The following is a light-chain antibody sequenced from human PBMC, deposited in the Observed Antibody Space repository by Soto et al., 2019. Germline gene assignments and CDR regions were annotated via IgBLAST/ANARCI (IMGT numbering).Light chain of an antibody. CDR3: QSYDSSLRGSL. Sequence: QSVLTQPPSVSAAPGQRVTISCTGSSSNIGAGYDVHWYQHLPGTAPKLLIYANRGRPSGVPDRFSSSKSGTSASLGITGVQDEDEADYYCQSYDSSLRGSLFGGGTKVTVL. J-gene: IGLJ2*01. CDR1: SSNIGAGYD. CDR2: ANR. V-gene: IGLV1-40*01.